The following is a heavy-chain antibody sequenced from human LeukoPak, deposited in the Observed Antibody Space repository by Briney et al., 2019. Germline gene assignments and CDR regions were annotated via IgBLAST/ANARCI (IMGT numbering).Heavy chain of an antibody. CDR2: MNPNSGNT. D-gene: IGHD2-21*02. Sequence: GASVKVSCKASGYTFTSYDINWVRQATGQGFEWMGWMNPNSGNTGYAQKFQGRVTMTRNTSISTAYMELSSLRSEDTAVYYCAILYSYCGGDCYIVDYWGQGTLVTVSS. CDR3: AILYSYCGGDCYIVDY. J-gene: IGHJ4*02. CDR1: GYTFTSYD. V-gene: IGHV1-8*01.